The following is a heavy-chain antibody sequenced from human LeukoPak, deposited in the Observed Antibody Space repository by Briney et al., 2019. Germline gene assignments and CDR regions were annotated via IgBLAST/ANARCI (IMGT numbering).Heavy chain of an antibody. Sequence: SVKVSCKASGGTFSSYAISWVRQAPGQGLEWMGGIIPIFGTANYAQKFQGRVTMTRDMSTSTVYMELSSLRSEDTAVYYCARDLGDTIFGVPYNWFDPWGQGTLVTVSS. CDR2: IIPIFGTA. J-gene: IGHJ5*02. V-gene: IGHV1-69*05. D-gene: IGHD3-3*01. CDR3: ARDLGDTIFGVPYNWFDP. CDR1: GGTFSSYA.